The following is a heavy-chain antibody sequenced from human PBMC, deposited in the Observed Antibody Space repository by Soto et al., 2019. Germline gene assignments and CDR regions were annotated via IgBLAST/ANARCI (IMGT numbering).Heavy chain of an antibody. CDR1: GGSISSSNW. D-gene: IGHD3-10*01. CDR3: AREGLGGNYYGSRMDV. CDR2: IYHSGST. V-gene: IGHV4-4*02. Sequence: SETLSLTCAVSGGSISSSNWWSWVRQPPGKGLEWIGEIYHSGSTNYDPSLKSRVTISVDKSKNQFSLKLSSVTAADTAVYYCAREGLGGNYYGSRMDVWGQGTTVTVSS. J-gene: IGHJ6*02.